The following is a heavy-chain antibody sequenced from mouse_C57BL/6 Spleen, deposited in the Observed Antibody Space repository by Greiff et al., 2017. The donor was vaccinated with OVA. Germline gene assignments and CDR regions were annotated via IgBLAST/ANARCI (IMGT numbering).Heavy chain of an antibody. D-gene: IGHD1-1*01. CDR3: ASGSSSYYFDY. CDR2: INPSSGYT. V-gene: IGHV1-4*01. J-gene: IGHJ2*01. CDR1: GYTFTSYT. Sequence: QVQLQQSGAELARPGASVKMSCKASGYTFTSYTMNWVKQRPGQGLEWIGYINPSSGYTKYNQKFKDKATLTADKSSSTAYMQLSSLTSEDSAVYYCASGSSSYYFDYWGQGTTLTVSS.